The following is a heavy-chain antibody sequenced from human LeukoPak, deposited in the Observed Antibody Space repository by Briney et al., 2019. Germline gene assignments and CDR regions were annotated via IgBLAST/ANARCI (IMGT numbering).Heavy chain of an antibody. J-gene: IGHJ4*02. CDR1: GGSFSGYY. D-gene: IGHD6-13*01. V-gene: IGHV4-34*01. Sequence: SETLSLTCAVYGGSFSGYYWSWIRQPPGKGLEWIGEINHSGSTNYNPSLKSRVTISVDTSKNQFSLKVTSVTAADTAVYYCARDRQQLVRGDHFDYWGQGTLVTVSS. CDR2: INHSGST. CDR3: ARDRQQLVRGDHFDY.